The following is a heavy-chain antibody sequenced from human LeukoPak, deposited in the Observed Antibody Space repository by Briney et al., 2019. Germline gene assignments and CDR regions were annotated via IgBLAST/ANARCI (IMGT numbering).Heavy chain of an antibody. D-gene: IGHD6-13*01. CDR3: ATSYSG. Sequence: GGSLRLSCTASGFTFSSYEMNWVRQAPGKGLEWISYISISGSTIYYADSVRGRFAISRDNAKNSLYLQMNSLRAEDTAVYYCATSYSGWGQGTLVTVSS. CDR1: GFTFSSYE. CDR2: ISISGSTI. V-gene: IGHV3-48*03. J-gene: IGHJ4*02.